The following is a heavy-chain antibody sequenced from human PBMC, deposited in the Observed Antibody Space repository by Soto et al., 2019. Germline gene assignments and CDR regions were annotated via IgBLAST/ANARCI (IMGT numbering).Heavy chain of an antibody. Sequence: GGSLRLSCAASGFTFSSYGMHWVRQAPGKGLEWVAVISYDGSNKYYADSVKGRFTISRDNSKNTLYLQMNSLRAEDTAVYYCAKDRGRYYYGSGSLSPETPNWFDPWGQGTLVTVSS. CDR2: ISYDGSNK. CDR3: AKDRGRYYYGSGSLSPETPNWFDP. J-gene: IGHJ5*02. V-gene: IGHV3-30*18. D-gene: IGHD3-10*01. CDR1: GFTFSSYG.